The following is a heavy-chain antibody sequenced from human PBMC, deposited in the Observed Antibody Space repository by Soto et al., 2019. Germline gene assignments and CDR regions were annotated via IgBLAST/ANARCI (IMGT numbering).Heavy chain of an antibody. D-gene: IGHD1-26*01. CDR1: GFTFGNYW. Sequence: DVQLVESGGGLIQPGGSLRLSCATSGFTFGNYWMYWVRQAPGKGLVWVSRIHSDGTITTYADSVKGRFTISRDIAKNTLYLQMNSLRAEDTAVYYCARGRGSFYLDFWGQGTLVTVSS. J-gene: IGHJ4*02. CDR2: IHSDGTIT. V-gene: IGHV3-74*02. CDR3: ARGRGSFYLDF.